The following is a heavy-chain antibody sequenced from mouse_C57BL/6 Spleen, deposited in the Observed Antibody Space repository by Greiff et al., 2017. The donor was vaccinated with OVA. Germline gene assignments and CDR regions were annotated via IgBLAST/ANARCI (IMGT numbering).Heavy chain of an antibody. V-gene: IGHV5-6*01. CDR1: GFTFSSYG. Sequence: VQLQQSGGDLVKPGGSLKLSCAASGFTFSSYGMSWVRQTPDKRLEWVATISSGGSYTYYPDSVKGRFTISRDNAKNTLYLQMSSLKSEDTAMYYCARLENFDYWGQGTTLTVSS. J-gene: IGHJ2*01. CDR3: ARLENFDY. CDR2: ISSGGSYT.